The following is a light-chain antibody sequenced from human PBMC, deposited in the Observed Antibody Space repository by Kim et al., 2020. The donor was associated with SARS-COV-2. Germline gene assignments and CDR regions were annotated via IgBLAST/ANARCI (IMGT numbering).Light chain of an antibody. J-gene: IGLJ3*02. CDR3: NSWDSSGNFWV. V-gene: IGLV1-44*01. CDR2: SNN. CDR1: SSNIGSNN. Sequence: QSVLTQPPSASGTPGQRVTISCSGSSSNIGSNNVVWYQQLPGAAPNLLIYSNNQRPSGIPARFSGSSSGNTASLTITGAQAEDEADYYCNSWDSSGNFWVFGGGTQLTVL.